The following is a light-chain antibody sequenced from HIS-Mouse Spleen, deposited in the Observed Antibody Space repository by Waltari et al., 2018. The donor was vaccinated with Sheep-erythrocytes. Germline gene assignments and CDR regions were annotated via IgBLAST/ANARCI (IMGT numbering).Light chain of an antibody. CDR1: KLGDKY. J-gene: IGLJ2*01. V-gene: IGLV3-1*01. CDR3: QAWDSSIVV. CDR2: QDT. Sequence: SSELTQPPSVSVSPGQTASITCSGDKLGDKYACWYQQKPGQAPVLVIYQDTKRPPGIPERFSGSNSGNTDTLTVSGTQAMDEADYYCQAWDSSIVVFGGGTKLTVL.